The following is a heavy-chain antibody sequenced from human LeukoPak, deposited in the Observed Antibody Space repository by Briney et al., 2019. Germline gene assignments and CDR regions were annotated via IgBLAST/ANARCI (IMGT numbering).Heavy chain of an antibody. J-gene: IGHJ5*02. V-gene: IGHV4-39*01. Sequence: SETLSLTCAVYGGSFSSYYWGWIRQPPGKGLEWIGSIYYSGTTYYNPSLKSRVTISVDTSKNQFSLKLSSVTAADTAVYYCARQRETSSGWYFYSWFDPWGQGTLVTVSS. CDR2: IYYSGTT. CDR1: GGSFSSYY. D-gene: IGHD6-19*01. CDR3: ARQRETSSGWYFYSWFDP.